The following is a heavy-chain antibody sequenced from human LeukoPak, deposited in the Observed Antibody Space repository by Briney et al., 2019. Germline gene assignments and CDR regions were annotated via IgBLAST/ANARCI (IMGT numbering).Heavy chain of an antibody. CDR3: AKAQKTQWLVILDY. Sequence: GGSLRLSCAASGFTFDDYGMSWVRQARGKGLEWVSGINWNGGSTGYADSVKGRFTISRDNSKNTLYLQMNSLRAEDTAVYYCAKAQKTQWLVILDYWGQGTLVTVSS. D-gene: IGHD6-19*01. CDR2: INWNGGST. J-gene: IGHJ4*02. V-gene: IGHV3-20*04. CDR1: GFTFDDYG.